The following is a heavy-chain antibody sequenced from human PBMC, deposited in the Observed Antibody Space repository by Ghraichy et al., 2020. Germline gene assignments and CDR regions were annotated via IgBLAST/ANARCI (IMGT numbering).Heavy chain of an antibody. CDR2: IGTSGDT. J-gene: IGHJ5*01. D-gene: IGHD4-17*01. Sequence: GALRLSCEASGFTFSNFDIHWVRQAPGKGLEWVSGIGTSGDTYYPDSVRGRIIISRENAYNSMYLQMNIVRVEDTAVYFCARVGPYGDYDSWGQGTLVTGSS. CDR1: GFTFSNFD. V-gene: IGHV3-13*01. CDR3: ARVGPYGDYDS.